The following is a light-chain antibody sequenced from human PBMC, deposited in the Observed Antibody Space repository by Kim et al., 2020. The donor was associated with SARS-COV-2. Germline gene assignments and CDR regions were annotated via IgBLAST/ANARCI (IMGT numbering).Light chain of an antibody. CDR1: QSVSSI. V-gene: IGKV3-15*01. CDR2: GAS. J-gene: IGKJ2*01. CDR3: QQYSDWPPGDT. Sequence: SPGERATLSCRASQSVSSILAGYQQKPGQAPRLVIYGASTRATDIPARFRGSGSGTEFTLTISSLQPEDFALYYCQQYSDWPPGDTFGQGTKLEI.